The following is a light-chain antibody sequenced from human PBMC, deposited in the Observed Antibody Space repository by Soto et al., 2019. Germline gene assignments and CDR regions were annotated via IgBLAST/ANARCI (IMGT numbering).Light chain of an antibody. V-gene: IGKV3-15*01. CDR2: GAS. Sequence: EIVMTQSPATLSVSPGERATLSCRASQSVSSNLAWYQQKPGQAPRLLIYGASTRATGIPARFSGSGSGTEFPLTIGSLQSEDFAVYYCQQYHDWPRTFGQGTKVEIK. CDR3: QQYHDWPRT. CDR1: QSVSSN. J-gene: IGKJ1*01.